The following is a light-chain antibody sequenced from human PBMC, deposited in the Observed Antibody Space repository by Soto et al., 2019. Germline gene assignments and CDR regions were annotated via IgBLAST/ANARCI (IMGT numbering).Light chain of an antibody. V-gene: IGKV3-15*01. J-gene: IGKJ2*01. Sequence: EIVMTQSPATLPVSPGESATISCRASQSIASNLAWYQQKPGQAPRLLIHSASARATGIPPRFSGSGSGTEFTLTISSLQSEDFAVYYCQQHNHWPSFGQGTNLEIK. CDR3: QQHNHWPS. CDR1: QSIASN. CDR2: SAS.